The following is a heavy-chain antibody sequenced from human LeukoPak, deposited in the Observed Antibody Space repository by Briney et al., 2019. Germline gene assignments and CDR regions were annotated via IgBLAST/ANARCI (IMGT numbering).Heavy chain of an antibody. V-gene: IGHV3-21*04. J-gene: IGHJ4*02. Sequence: GGSLRLSCAASGFTFSGFWMHWVRQAPGKGLEWVSSISSSSSYIYYADSVKGRFTISRDNAKNSLYLQMNSLRAEDTAVYYCAKPPGRNSIRTSNPLDYWGQGTLVTVSS. CDR2: ISSSSSYI. CDR1: GFTFSGFW. D-gene: IGHD1-7*01. CDR3: AKPPGRNSIRTSNPLDY.